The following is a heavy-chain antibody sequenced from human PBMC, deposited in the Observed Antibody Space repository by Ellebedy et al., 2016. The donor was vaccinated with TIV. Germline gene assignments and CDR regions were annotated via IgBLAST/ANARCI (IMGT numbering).Heavy chain of an antibody. CDR1: GGTFSSYA. CDR2: IIPIFGTA. D-gene: IGHD1-26*01. V-gene: IGHV1-69*13. CDR3: AKDLGGSRCPDY. J-gene: IGHJ4*02. Sequence: SVKVSCXASGGTFSSYAISWVRQAPGQGLEWMGGIIPIFGTANYAQKFQGRVTITADESTSTVYMELSSLRSEDTAVYYCAKDLGGSRCPDYWGQGTLVTVSS.